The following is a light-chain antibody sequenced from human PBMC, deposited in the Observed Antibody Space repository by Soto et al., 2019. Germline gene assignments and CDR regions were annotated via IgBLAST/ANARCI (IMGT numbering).Light chain of an antibody. CDR1: SSDIGGFDL. V-gene: IGLV2-23*02. J-gene: IGLJ2*01. CDR3: CSYVGIRKFV. CDR2: EVN. Sequence: QSALTQPDSLSGSPGQSITISCTGSSSDIGGFDLVSWYQQHPGKAPKLLLYEVNKRPSGVSNRFSGSKSGNTASLTISGLQADDEAYYYCCSYVGIRKFVFGGGTKLTVL.